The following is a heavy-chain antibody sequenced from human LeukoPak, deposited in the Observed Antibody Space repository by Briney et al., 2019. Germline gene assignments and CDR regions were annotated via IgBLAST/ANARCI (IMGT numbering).Heavy chain of an antibody. CDR1: GFSFSRAW. J-gene: IGHJ6*03. Sequence: GSLRLSCAASGFSFSRAWMSWVRQAPGKGLEWIGEINHSGSTNYNPSLKSRVTISVDTSKNQFSLKLSSVTAADTAVYYCARRWRPSMVRGAMDVWGKGTTVTISS. CDR3: ARRWRPSMVRGAMDV. CDR2: INHSGST. V-gene: IGHV4-4*02. D-gene: IGHD3-10*01.